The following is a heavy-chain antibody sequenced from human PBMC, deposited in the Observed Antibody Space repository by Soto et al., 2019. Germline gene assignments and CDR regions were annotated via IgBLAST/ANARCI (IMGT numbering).Heavy chain of an antibody. CDR3: ARGYCSSTSCFDWYFDL. CDR2: IYSGGST. D-gene: IGHD2-2*01. J-gene: IGHJ2*01. CDR1: GFTVSSNY. V-gene: IGHV3-66*01. Sequence: EVQLVESGGGLVQPGGSLRLSCAASGFTVSSNYMSWVRQAPGKGLEWVSVIYSGGSTYYADSVKGRFTISRDNSKNTLYLQMNSLRAEDTAVYYCARGYCSSTSCFDWYFDLWGRGTLVTVS.